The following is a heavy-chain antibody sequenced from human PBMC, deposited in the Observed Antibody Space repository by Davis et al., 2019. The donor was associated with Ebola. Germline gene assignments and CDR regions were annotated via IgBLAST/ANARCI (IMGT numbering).Heavy chain of an antibody. CDR3: AKNVDIVARMPNKGFDP. CDR2: IYYSGST. D-gene: IGHD5-12*01. CDR1: GGSISSSSYY. J-gene: IGHJ5*02. V-gene: IGHV4-39*01. Sequence: PSETLSLTCTVSGGSISSSSYYWGCIRQPPGKGLEWIGSIYYSGSTYYNPSLKSRVTISVDTSKNQFYLKLSSVTAADTAVYYCAKNVDIVARMPNKGFDPWGQGTLVTVSS.